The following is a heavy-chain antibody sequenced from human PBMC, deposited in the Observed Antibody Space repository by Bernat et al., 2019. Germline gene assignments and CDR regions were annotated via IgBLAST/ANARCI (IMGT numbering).Heavy chain of an antibody. CDR2: ISGSGVST. V-gene: IGHV3-23*01. CDR1: GFTFSNYA. CDR3: ANAFTFPPSSWSHD. J-gene: IGHJ4*02. D-gene: IGHD6-13*01. Sequence: EVQLLESGGGLVQPGGSLRLSCAASGFTFSNYAMSWVRQAPGKGLEWVSGISGSGVSTYYAQSVKGRFTISRDNSKNTLYLQINSLRAEDTAIYYCANAFTFPPSSWSHDWGQGTLVTVSS.